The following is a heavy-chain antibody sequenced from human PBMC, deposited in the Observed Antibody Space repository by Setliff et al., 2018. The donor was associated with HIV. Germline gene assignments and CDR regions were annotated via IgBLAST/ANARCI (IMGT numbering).Heavy chain of an antibody. CDR2: VYTSGST. D-gene: IGHD4-4*01. Sequence: SETLSLTCTVSGGPISDYYWSWIRQPAGKGLEWIGRVYTSGSTNYNPSLKSRVTMSLDTSKNQFSLNLSSVTAAVTAIYYCARADSRRGAGYQYMDVWGKGTTVTVSS. CDR1: GGPISDYY. V-gene: IGHV4-4*07. J-gene: IGHJ6*03. CDR3: ARADSRRGAGYQYMDV.